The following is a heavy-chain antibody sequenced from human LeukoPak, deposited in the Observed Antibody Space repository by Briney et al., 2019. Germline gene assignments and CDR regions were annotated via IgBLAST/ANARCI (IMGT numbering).Heavy chain of an antibody. CDR3: ARRGSDSSGYYWVIDY. CDR1: GYTFTSYY. J-gene: IGHJ4*02. D-gene: IGHD3-22*01. V-gene: IGHV1-46*01. CDR2: INPSGGST. Sequence: EASVKVSCKASGYTFTSYYIHWVRQAPGQGLEWMGIINPSGGSTNYAQKFQGRVTMTRDTSTSTVYMELSSLRSEDTAVYYCARRGSDSSGYYWVIDYWGQGTLVTVSS.